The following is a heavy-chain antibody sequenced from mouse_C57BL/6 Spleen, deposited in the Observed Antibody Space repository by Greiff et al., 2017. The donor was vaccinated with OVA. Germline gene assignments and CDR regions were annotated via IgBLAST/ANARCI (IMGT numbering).Heavy chain of an antibody. CDR1: GYSITSGYY. CDR2: ISYDGSN. D-gene: IGHD1-1*01. Sequence: EVKLQESGPGLVKPSQSLSLTCSVTGYSITSGYYWNWIRPFPGNKLEWMGYISYDGSNNYNPSLKNRFSITRDTSKNQFFLKLNSLTTEDTATYDCSSYYYGSSPRYWYFDVWGTGTTVTVSS. V-gene: IGHV3-6*01. J-gene: IGHJ1*03. CDR3: SSYYYGSSPRYWYFDV.